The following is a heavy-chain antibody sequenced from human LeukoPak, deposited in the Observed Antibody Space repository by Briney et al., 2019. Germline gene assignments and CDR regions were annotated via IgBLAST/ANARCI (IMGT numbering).Heavy chain of an antibody. CDR1: GSSFSGGYY. D-gene: IGHD4-11*01. CDR2: VYHIGTT. J-gene: IGHJ3*01. V-gene: IGHV4-38-2*01. Sequence: SVTLSLTCGVSGSSFSGGYYWGWVRQAPGKGLEWIGNVYHIGTTYINPSLRTRVSLSAATSKKQFFLTLKSVTAADTAVYFCVDLQPGGAFDVWGPGTVVTVSS. CDR3: VDLQPGGAFDV.